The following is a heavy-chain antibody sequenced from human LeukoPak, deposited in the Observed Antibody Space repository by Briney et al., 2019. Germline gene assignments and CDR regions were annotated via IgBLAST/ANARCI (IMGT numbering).Heavy chain of an antibody. CDR1: GFTFNASG. Sequence: GGSLRLSCAASGFTFNASGMNWVRQAPGKGLEWVSYIGTTSGAIYYADSVKGRFTISRDSAKNSLYLQMNSLRAEDTAVYYCARFRTWGDKAFDYWGQGTLVTVSS. CDR2: IGTTSGAI. D-gene: IGHD2-21*02. CDR3: ARFRTWGDKAFDY. J-gene: IGHJ4*02. V-gene: IGHV3-48*01.